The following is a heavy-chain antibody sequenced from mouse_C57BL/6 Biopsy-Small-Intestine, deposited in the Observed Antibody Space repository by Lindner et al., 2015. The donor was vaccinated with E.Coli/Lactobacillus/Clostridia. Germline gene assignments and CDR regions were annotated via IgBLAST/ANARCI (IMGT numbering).Heavy chain of an antibody. D-gene: IGHD1-1*01. CDR1: GFTFSDYG. V-gene: IGHV5-17*01. J-gene: IGHJ3*01. Sequence: VQLQESGGGLVKPGGSLKLSCAASGFTFSDYGMHWVRQAPEKGLEWVAYISSGSSTIYYADTVKGRFTISRDNAKNTLFLQMTSLRSEDTAMYHCARPLYHGSSHFTYWGQGTLVTVSA. CDR3: ARPLYHGSSHFTY. CDR2: ISSGSSTI.